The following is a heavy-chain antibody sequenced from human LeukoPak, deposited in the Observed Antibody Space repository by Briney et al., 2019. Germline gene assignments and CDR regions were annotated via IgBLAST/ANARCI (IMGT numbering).Heavy chain of an antibody. CDR1: GGSFSGYY. V-gene: IGHV4-34*01. Sequence: SETLSLTCAVYGGSFSGYYWSWIRQPPGKGLEWIGEMNHSGSTNYNPSLKSRVTISVDTSKNQFSLKLSSVTAADTAVYYCARKNYYGSGSYWYWGQGTLVTVSS. CDR2: MNHSGST. J-gene: IGHJ4*02. D-gene: IGHD3-10*01. CDR3: ARKNYYGSGSYWY.